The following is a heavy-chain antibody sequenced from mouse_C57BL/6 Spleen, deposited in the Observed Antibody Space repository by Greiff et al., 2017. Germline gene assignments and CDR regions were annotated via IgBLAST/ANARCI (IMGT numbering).Heavy chain of an antibody. V-gene: IGHV6-6*01. J-gene: IGHJ3*01. CDR3: TYDGYYTAWFAY. CDR1: GFTFSDAW. D-gene: IGHD2-3*01. Sequence: EVQLVESGGGLVQPGGSMKLSCAASGFTFSDAWMDWVRQSPEKGLEWVAEIRNKANNHATYYAESVKGRFTISRDDSKSSVYLQMNSLRAEDTGIYYCTYDGYYTAWFAYWGQGTLVTVSA. CDR2: IRNKANNHAT.